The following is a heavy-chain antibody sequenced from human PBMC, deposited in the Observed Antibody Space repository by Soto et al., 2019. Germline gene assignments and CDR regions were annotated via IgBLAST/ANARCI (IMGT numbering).Heavy chain of an antibody. CDR3: ARLRNYYDSSGVIDY. CDR1: GGSFSGYY. J-gene: IGHJ4*02. CDR2: INHSGST. Sequence: LSLTCAVYGGSFSGYYWSWIRQPPGKGLEWIGEINHSGSTNYNPSLKSRVTISVDTSKNQFSLKLSSVTAADTAVYYCARLRNYYDSSGVIDYWGQGTLVTVSS. V-gene: IGHV4-34*01. D-gene: IGHD3-22*01.